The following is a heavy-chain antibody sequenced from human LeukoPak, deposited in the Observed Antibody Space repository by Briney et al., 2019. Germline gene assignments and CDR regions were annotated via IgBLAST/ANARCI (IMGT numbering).Heavy chain of an antibody. V-gene: IGHV3-23*01. J-gene: IGHJ4*02. CDR3: AKDPMHDY. CDR2: ISDSGAGT. Sequence: GGSLRLSCAASGFSFSISAMSWVRPAPGKGLEWVSAISDSGAGTYYADSVKGRFTISRDNSKDALYLQMNSLRAEDTAVHHCAKDPMHDYWGQGTLVTVSS. CDR1: GFSFSISA.